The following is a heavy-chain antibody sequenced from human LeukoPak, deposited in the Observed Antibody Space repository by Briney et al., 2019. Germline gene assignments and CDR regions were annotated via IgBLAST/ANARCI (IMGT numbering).Heavy chain of an antibody. J-gene: IGHJ5*02. D-gene: IGHD1-26*01. CDR1: GFTVSSND. Sequence: PGGSLRLSCAASGFTVSSNDMSWVRQAPGKGLECISVIYSGGSTDYADSVKGRLTISRDNAKNSLYLQMNSLRAEDTAVYYCAKDYEPLVGVHRWGDWFDPWGQGTLVTVSS. V-gene: IGHV3-53*01. CDR3: AKDYEPLVGVHRWGDWFDP. CDR2: IYSGGST.